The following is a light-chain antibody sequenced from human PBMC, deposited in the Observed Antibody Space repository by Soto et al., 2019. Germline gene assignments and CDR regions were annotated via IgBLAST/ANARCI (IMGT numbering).Light chain of an antibody. V-gene: IGLV7-46*01. J-gene: IGLJ1*01. CDR2: DTT. CDR3: LLSYNGPYV. Sequence: QAVVTQEPSLTVSPGWTVTLTCGSSTGAVTNGHYPYWFQQKPGQAPRTLIYDTTNRHSWKPARFSGSLLGGKAALTLSGAQPEDEAEYYCLLSYNGPYVFGTGTKVTVL. CDR1: TGAVTNGHY.